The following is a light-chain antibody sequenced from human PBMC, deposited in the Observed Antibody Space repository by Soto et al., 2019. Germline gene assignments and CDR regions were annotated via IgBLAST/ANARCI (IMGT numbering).Light chain of an antibody. CDR2: AAS. Sequence: DIQLTQSPSFLSASAGDSVTITCRASQGISNFLAWYQEKSGRAPNLLIYAASTLQGGVPSRFSGSGSGTEFPLTISSLQPEDSATYYCQQLNSYPLTFGGGTKVEIK. J-gene: IGKJ4*02. V-gene: IGKV1-9*01. CDR1: QGISNF. CDR3: QQLNSYPLT.